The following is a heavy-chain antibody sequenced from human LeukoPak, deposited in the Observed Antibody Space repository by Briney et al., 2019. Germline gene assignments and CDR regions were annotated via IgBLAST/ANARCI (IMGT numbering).Heavy chain of an antibody. Sequence: ASVKVSCKASGYTFTGYYMHWVRQAPGQGLEWMGWINPNSGGTNYAQKFQGRVTMTRDTSISTAYMELSRLRSDGTAVYYCARGVVPAAPNFDYWGQGTLVTVSS. V-gene: IGHV1-2*02. CDR1: GYTFTGYY. D-gene: IGHD2-2*01. J-gene: IGHJ4*02. CDR3: ARGVVPAAPNFDY. CDR2: INPNSGGT.